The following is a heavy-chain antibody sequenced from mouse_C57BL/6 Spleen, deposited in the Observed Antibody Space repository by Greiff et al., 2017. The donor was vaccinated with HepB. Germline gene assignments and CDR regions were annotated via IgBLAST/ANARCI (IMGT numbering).Heavy chain of an antibody. CDR2: IYPRSGNT. Sequence: QVQLKQSGAELARPGASVKLSCKASGYTFTSYGISWVKQRTGQGLEWIGEIYPRSGNTYYNEKFKGKATLTADKSSSTAYMELRSLTSEDSAVYFCARDGGLRRGFAYWGQGTLVTVSA. J-gene: IGHJ3*01. D-gene: IGHD2-4*01. V-gene: IGHV1-81*01. CDR1: GYTFTSYG. CDR3: ARDGGLRRGFAY.